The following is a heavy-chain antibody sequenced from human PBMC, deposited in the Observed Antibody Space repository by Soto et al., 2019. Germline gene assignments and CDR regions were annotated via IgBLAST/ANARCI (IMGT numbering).Heavy chain of an antibody. D-gene: IGHD1-1*01. V-gene: IGHV1-2*02. CDR3: GRVPSRYNCFAP. J-gene: IGHJ5*02. Sequence: QVQLVQSGAEVKKPGASVKVSCKASGYTFTGYYMHWVRQAPGQGLEWMGWINPNSGGTNYAQKLQGRVPMTRDTSISTAYREVSGLRSDDRAGYYCGRVPSRYNCFAPGGKGTLVTVSS. CDR2: INPNSGGT. CDR1: GYTFTGYY.